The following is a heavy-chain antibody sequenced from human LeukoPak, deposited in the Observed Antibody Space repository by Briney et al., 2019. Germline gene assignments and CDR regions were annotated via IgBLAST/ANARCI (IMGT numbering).Heavy chain of an antibody. D-gene: IGHD2-2*03. CDR3: ARAGYCSSTSCWCFDY. CDR1: GYTFTSYY. Sequence: GASVKVSCKASGYTFTSYYMHWVRQAPGQGLEWMGIINPSGGSTSYAQKFQGRVTMTRDTSTSTVYMELSSLRSEDTVVYYCARAGYCSSTSCWCFDYWGQGTLVTVSS. J-gene: IGHJ4*02. CDR2: INPSGGST. V-gene: IGHV1-46*01.